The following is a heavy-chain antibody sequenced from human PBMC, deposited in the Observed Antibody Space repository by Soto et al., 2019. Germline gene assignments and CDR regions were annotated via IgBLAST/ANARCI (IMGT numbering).Heavy chain of an antibody. J-gene: IGHJ5*02. D-gene: IGHD2-2*01. Sequence: GESLKISCKGSGYSFTSYWIGWVRQMPGKGLEWMGIIYPGDSDTRYSPSFQGQVTISADKSISTAYLQWSSLRASDTAMYYCARRGRYCSSTSCYWLDPCGQGTLVTVYS. CDR1: GYSFTSYW. V-gene: IGHV5-51*01. CDR2: IYPGDSDT. CDR3: ARRGRYCSSTSCYWLDP.